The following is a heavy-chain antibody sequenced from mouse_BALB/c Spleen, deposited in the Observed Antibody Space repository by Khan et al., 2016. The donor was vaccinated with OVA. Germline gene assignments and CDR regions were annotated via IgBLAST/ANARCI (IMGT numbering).Heavy chain of an antibody. CDR3: AKFTPDYYYRDY. CDR1: GFSLTSYG. Sequence: QVQLKESGPCLVAPSQSLSITCSLSGFSLTSYGVNWVRQPPGKGLEWLGVIWGDGSTNYHSTLKSRLIITKDNSKRQVFLTLNSLQTDDTATYYCAKFTPDYYYRDYWGQGTSVTVSS. J-gene: IGHJ4*01. CDR2: IWGDGST. V-gene: IGHV2-3*01. D-gene: IGHD1-1*01.